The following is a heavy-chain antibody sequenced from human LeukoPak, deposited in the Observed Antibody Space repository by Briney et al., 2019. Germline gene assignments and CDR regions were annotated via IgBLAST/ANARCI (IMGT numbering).Heavy chain of an antibody. V-gene: IGHV3-23*01. CDR2: INSHADST. CDR1: GFTFSMYT. J-gene: IGHJ5*02. CDR3: APRGVEAA. Sequence: GGSLRLSCAASGFTFSMYTMSWVRQAPGKGLEWISTINSHADSTYYADSVKGRFTISRDNSKNTLYLQMNSLRAEDTAIYYCAPRGVEAAWGQGALVTVSS. D-gene: IGHD3-10*01.